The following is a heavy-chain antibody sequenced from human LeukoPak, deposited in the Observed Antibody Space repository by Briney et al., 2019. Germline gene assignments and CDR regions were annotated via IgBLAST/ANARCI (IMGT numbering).Heavy chain of an antibody. CDR3: ARDKNYRLDY. D-gene: IGHD5-24*01. J-gene: IGHJ4*02. Sequence: ASVKVSCKASGYTFTSNGISWVRQAPGKGLEWMGWISANSGNTKYAQKMQGRVTMTTETSSSTAYMELRSLRSDDTAVYYGARDKNYRLDYWGQGTLVTVSS. V-gene: IGHV1-18*01. CDR2: ISANSGNT. CDR1: GYTFTSNG.